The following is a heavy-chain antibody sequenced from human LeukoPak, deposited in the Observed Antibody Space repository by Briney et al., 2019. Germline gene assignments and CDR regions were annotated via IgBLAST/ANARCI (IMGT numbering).Heavy chain of an antibody. J-gene: IGHJ2*01. CDR2: TYYRSKWYN. V-gene: IGHV6-1*01. CDR1: GDSVSSNSAT. Sequence: SQTLSLTCAISGDSVSSNSATWNWIRQSPSRGLEWLGRTYYRSKWYNDYAASVKSRITIKPDTSKNQFSLQLNSVSPEDTAVYYCARDGMAVAVGYFDLWGRGTLVTVSS. CDR3: ARDGMAVAVGYFDL. D-gene: IGHD6-19*01.